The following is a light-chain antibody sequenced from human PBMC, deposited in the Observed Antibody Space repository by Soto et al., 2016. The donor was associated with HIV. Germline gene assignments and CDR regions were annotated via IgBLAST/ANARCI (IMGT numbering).Light chain of an antibody. J-gene: IGKJ2*01. CDR1: QSISSW. CDR2: KAS. Sequence: DIQMTQSPSTLSASVGDRVTITCRASQSISSWLAWYQQKPGKAPKLLIYKASTLESGVPSRFSGSRSGTEFTLTISSLQPEDFATYYCQQYDDYPYTFGQGTKLEIK. CDR3: QQYDDYPYT. V-gene: IGKV1-5*03.